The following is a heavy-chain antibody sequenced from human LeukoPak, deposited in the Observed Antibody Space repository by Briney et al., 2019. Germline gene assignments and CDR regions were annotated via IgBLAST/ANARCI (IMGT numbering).Heavy chain of an antibody. Sequence: SETLSLTCTVSGGSISSYYWSWIRHPPGKGLEWIGYIYYSGSTNYNPSLKSRVTISVDTSKNQFSLKLSSVTAADTAVYYCARERLGVGAADYWGQGTLVTVSS. CDR3: ARERLGVGAADY. V-gene: IGHV4-59*01. J-gene: IGHJ4*02. D-gene: IGHD1-26*01. CDR2: IYYSGST. CDR1: GGSISSYY.